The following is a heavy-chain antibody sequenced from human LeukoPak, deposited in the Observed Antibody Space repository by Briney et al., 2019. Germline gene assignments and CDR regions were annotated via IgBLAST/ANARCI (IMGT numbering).Heavy chain of an antibody. CDR2: IKQDGSEK. J-gene: IGHJ6*02. Sequence: GGSLRLSCAASGFTFSSYWMSWVRQAPGKGLEWVANIKQDGSEKYYVDSVKGRFTISRDNAKNSLYLQMNSLRAEDTAVYYCAREEWEEDDILTGSPRYYYGMDVWGQGTTVTVSS. D-gene: IGHD3-9*01. V-gene: IGHV3-7*01. CDR3: AREEWEEDDILTGSPRYYYGMDV. CDR1: GFTFSSYW.